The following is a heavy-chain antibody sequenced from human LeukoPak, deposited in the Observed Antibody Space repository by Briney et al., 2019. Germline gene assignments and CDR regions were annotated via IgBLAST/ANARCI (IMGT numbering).Heavy chain of an antibody. CDR3: ARQKQRQSLDY. CDR2: IYYSGST. D-gene: IGHD6-25*01. CDR1: GGSISSSSYY. J-gene: IGHJ4*02. V-gene: IGHV4-39*01. Sequence: SETLSHTCTVSGGSISSSSYYWGWIRQPPGKGLEWIGSIYYSGSTYYNPSLKSRVTISVDTSKNQFSLKLSSVTAADTAVYYCARQKQRQSLDYWGQGTLVTVSS.